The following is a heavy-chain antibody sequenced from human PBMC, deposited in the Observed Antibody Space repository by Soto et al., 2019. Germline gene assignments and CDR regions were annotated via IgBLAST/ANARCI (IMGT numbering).Heavy chain of an antibody. CDR2: ISPYNGRP. J-gene: IGHJ4*02. V-gene: IGHV1-18*04. D-gene: IGHD5-12*01. CDR1: GYSFTTYD. Sequence: ASVKVSCKASGYSFTTYDISWLRQAPGQGLEWMGRISPYNGRPNYAQRFRGRLTITADESTSTGYMELISLRSDDTAVYYCAREGSGYNFWGQGTQVTVSS. CDR3: AREGSGYNF.